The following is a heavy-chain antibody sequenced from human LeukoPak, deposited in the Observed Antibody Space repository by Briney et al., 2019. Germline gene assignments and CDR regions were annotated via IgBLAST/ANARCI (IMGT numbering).Heavy chain of an antibody. Sequence: PGGSLRLSCAASGFMFSSNWMSWVRLAPGKGLEWVANIKEDGTETYYVDSVKGRFTISRDNAKNSLYLQMNSLRVEDTAVYYCALRPYDSSGYFVYWGQGTLVTVSS. CDR2: IKEDGTET. CDR1: GFMFSSNW. J-gene: IGHJ4*02. V-gene: IGHV3-7*03. CDR3: ALRPYDSSGYFVY. D-gene: IGHD3-22*01.